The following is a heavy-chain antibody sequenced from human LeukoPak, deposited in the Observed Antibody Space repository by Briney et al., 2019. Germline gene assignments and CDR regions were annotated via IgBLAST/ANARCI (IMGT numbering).Heavy chain of an antibody. V-gene: IGHV3-11*01. D-gene: IGHD3-22*01. Sequence: PGGSMRLSSAAAGFTSSDYYMSWIRQAAGKGLEWVSYISSSGSTIYYADSVKGRFTISRDNAKSSLYLQMNSLRAEGTAVYYCARQGDYDSSGYYLPEGYWGQGTLVTVSS. CDR1: GFTSSDYY. J-gene: IGHJ4*02. CDR3: ARQGDYDSSGYYLPEGY. CDR2: ISSSGSTI.